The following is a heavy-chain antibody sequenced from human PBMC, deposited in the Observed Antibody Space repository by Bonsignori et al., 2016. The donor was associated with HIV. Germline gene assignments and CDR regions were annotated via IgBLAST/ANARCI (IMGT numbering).Heavy chain of an antibody. CDR3: ARVRVGATKGWSRRYYYMDV. V-gene: IGHV3-53*01. Sequence: VRQAPGKGLEWVSVIYSGGSTYYADSVKGRFTISRDNSKNTLYLQMNSLRAEDTAVYYCARVRVGATKGWSRRYYYMDVWGKGTTVTVSS. D-gene: IGHD1-26*01. CDR2: IYSGGST. J-gene: IGHJ6*03.